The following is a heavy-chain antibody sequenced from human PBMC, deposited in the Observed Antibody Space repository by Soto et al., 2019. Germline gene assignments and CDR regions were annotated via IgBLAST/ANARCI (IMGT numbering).Heavy chain of an antibody. CDR1: GFIFSSYW. Sequence: EVQLEESGGDLVQPGGSLRLSCTASGFIFSSYWMHWVRQAPGKGLVWVSRINTDGGTTTYAESVKGRFTISRDNARNTLYLQMNSLRPEDTALYYCVRVGSGSYSWRAPWGQGTLVTVSS. D-gene: IGHD1-26*01. CDR3: VRVGSGSYSWRAP. V-gene: IGHV3-74*01. CDR2: INTDGGTT. J-gene: IGHJ5*02.